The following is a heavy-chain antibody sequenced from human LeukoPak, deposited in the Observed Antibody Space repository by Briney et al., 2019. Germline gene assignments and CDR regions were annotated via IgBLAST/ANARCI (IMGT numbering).Heavy chain of an antibody. CDR1: GFTFSSYW. J-gene: IGHJ4*02. V-gene: IGHV3-7*01. D-gene: IGHD6-6*01. CDR3: ARAQLGRWPDYFDY. Sequence: GGFLRLSCAASGFTFSSYWMTWVRQAPGKGLEWVANINQDRSEKYYVDSVKGRFTISRDNAENSLSLQMNSLRVEDTTVYYCARAQLGRWPDYFDYWGQGTLVTVSS. CDR2: INQDRSEK.